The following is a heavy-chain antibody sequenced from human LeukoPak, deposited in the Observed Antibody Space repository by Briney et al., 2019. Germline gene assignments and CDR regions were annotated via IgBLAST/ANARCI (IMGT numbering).Heavy chain of an antibody. CDR2: IYYSGST. J-gene: IGHJ6*02. D-gene: IGHD3-10*01. Sequence: SETLSLTCTVSGGSVSSGSYYWSWIRQPPGKGLEWIGYIYYSGSTNYNPSLKSRVTISVDTSKNQFSLKLSSVTAADTAEYYCARSPPMVRGLYYYYYYGMDVWGQGTTVTVSS. CDR1: GGSVSSGSYY. V-gene: IGHV4-61*01. CDR3: ARSPPMVRGLYYYYYYGMDV.